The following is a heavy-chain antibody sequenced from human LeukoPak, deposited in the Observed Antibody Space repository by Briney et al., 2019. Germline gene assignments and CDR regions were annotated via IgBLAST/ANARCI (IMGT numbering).Heavy chain of an antibody. J-gene: IGHJ4*02. CDR2: INSDGSST. CDR3: ARGAYYFDY. CDR1: GFTFSSYW. V-gene: IGHV3-74*01. Sequence: GWSLRLSCAASGFTFSSYWMHWVRQAPWKGRVWVSRINSDGSSTSYADSVKGRFTISRDNAKNTLYLQMNSLRAEDTAVYYCARGAYYFDYWGQGTLVTVSS.